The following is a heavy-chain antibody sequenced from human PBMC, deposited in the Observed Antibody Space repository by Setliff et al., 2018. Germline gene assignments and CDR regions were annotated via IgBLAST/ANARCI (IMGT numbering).Heavy chain of an antibody. Sequence: GASVKVSCKASGYTFTGYYMHWVRQAPGQGLEWMGWINPNSGGTNYAQKFQGRVTMTRDTSISTAYMEPSRLRSDDTAVYYCARDPQKTGDGKHAFDIWGQGTMVTVSS. CDR1: GYTFTGYY. V-gene: IGHV1-2*02. CDR2: INPNSGGT. J-gene: IGHJ3*02. CDR3: ARDPQKTGDGKHAFDI. D-gene: IGHD7-27*01.